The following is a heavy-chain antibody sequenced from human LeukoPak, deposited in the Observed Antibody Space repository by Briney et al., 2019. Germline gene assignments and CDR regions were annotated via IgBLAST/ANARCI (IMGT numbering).Heavy chain of an antibody. CDR1: GFTFEDNG. CDR3: AKGITKTTGTPVDY. D-gene: IGHD1-1*01. Sequence: GGSLRLSCAATGFTFEDNGMSWVRQAPGKGLEWVSGLNWNGGSTGYADSVKGRFTISRDNARNSLYLQMNSLRTEDTALYYCAKGITKTTGTPVDYWGQGTLVTVSS. CDR2: LNWNGGST. V-gene: IGHV3-20*04. J-gene: IGHJ4*02.